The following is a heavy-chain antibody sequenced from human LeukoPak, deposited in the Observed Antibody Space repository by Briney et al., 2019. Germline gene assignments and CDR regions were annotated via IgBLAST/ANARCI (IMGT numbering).Heavy chain of an antibody. CDR1: GYSSTSYW. CDR3: ARGHDSSGYPLDY. D-gene: IGHD3-22*01. Sequence: GESLKISCKGSGYSSTSYWIGWVRQMPGKGLEWMGIIYPGDSDTRYSPSFQGQVTISADKSISTAYLQWSSLKASDTAMYYCARGHDSSGYPLDYWGQGTLVTVSS. CDR2: IYPGDSDT. V-gene: IGHV5-51*01. J-gene: IGHJ4*02.